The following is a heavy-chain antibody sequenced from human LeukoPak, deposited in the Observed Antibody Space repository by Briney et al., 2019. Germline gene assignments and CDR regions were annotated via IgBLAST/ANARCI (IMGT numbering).Heavy chain of an antibody. D-gene: IGHD3-16*01. Sequence: PSETLSLTCAVYGGSFSGYYWSWIRQPPGKGLEWIGEINHSGSTNYNPSLKSRVTISVDTSKNQFSLKLSSVTAADTAVYYCARHLWQWGRYYGMDVWGQGTTVTVSS. V-gene: IGHV4-34*01. CDR2: INHSGST. CDR3: ARHLWQWGRYYGMDV. J-gene: IGHJ6*02. CDR1: GGSFSGYY.